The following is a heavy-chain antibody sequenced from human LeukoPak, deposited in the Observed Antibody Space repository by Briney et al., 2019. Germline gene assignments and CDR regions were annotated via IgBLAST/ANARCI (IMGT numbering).Heavy chain of an antibody. D-gene: IGHD4-11*01. Sequence: PSETLSLTCTVSGDSIHSSVYYWGWVRQPPGKGLEWIGNVYYTGSTFYNPSLESRVTISVDTSKNQFSLKLSSVTAADTAVYFCARHSGPVIPDGLDIWGQGTMVTVSS. CDR2: VYYTGST. CDR1: GDSIHSSVYY. CDR3: ARHSGPVIPDGLDI. J-gene: IGHJ3*02. V-gene: IGHV4-39*01.